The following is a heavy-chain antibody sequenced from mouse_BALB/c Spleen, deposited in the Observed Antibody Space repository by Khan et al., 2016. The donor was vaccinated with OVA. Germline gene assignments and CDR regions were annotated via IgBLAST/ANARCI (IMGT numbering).Heavy chain of an antibody. J-gene: IGHJ3*01. V-gene: IGHV9-3-1*01. D-gene: IGHD2-1*01. Sequence: QIQLVQSGPELKKPGETVKISCKASGYTFTNYGMNWVKQAPGKGLKWMGWINTYTGEPTYADDFKGRFAFSLATSASTAYLQINNPKNEDTATYVSARSNGNYGFAYWGQGTLVTVSA. CDR3: ARSNGNYGFAY. CDR1: GYTFTNYG. CDR2: INTYTGEP.